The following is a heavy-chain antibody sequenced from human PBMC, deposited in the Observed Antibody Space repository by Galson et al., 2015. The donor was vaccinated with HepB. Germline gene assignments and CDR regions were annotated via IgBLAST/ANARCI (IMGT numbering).Heavy chain of an antibody. CDR3: AFRGNSYSYGYLPPLAEYFQH. V-gene: IGHV3-48*04. D-gene: IGHD5-18*01. CDR2: ISSSSSTI. CDR1: GFTFSSYS. J-gene: IGHJ1*01. Sequence: SLRLSCAASGFTFSSYSMNWVRQAPGKGLEWVSYISSSSSTIYYADSVKGRFTISRDNAKNSLYLQMNSLRAEDTAVYYCAFRGNSYSYGYLPPLAEYFQHWGQGTLVTVSS.